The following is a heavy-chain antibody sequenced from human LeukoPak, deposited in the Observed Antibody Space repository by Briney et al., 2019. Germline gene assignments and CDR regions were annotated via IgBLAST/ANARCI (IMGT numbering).Heavy chain of an antibody. CDR1: GFTFSCYV. CDR2: ISYDGSNE. J-gene: IGHJ4*02. V-gene: IGHV3-30*04. CDR3: ARDQGTSYLSSFDY. Sequence: GVSLRLSYAASGFTFSCYVMHWVRQAPAKGLEGGAIISYDGSNEYYADSVKGRFTISRDNSTTPLYLQMNSLRAADPAVYYWARDQGTSYLSSFDYWGQGTLATVPS. D-gene: IGHD6-6*01.